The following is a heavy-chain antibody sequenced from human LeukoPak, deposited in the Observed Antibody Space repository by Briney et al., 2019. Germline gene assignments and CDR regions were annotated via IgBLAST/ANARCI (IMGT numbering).Heavy chain of an antibody. V-gene: IGHV3-7*01. CDR2: IKQDGSEK. Sequence: GGSLRLSCAASGFTFSSYWMSWVRQAPGKGLEWVANIKQDGSEKYYVDSVKGRFTISRDNAKNSLYLQMNSLRAEDTAVYYCARDQGYDFLSARPDYWGQGTLVTVSS. CDR3: ARDQGYDFLSARPDY. J-gene: IGHJ4*02. CDR1: GFTFSSYW. D-gene: IGHD3-3*01.